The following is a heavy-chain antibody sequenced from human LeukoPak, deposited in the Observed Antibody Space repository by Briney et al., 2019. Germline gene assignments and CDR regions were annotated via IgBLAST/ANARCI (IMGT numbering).Heavy chain of an antibody. V-gene: IGHV4-31*03. D-gene: IGHD6-13*01. J-gene: IGHJ6*02. CDR2: IYYSGST. Sequence: PSETLSLTCTVSGGSISSGGYYWSWIRQHPGKGPEWIGYIYYSGSTYYNPSLKSRVTISVDTSKNQFSLKLSSVTAADTAVHYCARGSSWSYYYYYGMDVWGQGTTVTVSS. CDR1: GGSISSGGYY. CDR3: ARGSSWSYYYYYGMDV.